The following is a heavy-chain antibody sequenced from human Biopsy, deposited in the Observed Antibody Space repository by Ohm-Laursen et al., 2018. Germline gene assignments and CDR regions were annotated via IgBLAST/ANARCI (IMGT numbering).Heavy chain of an antibody. CDR1: GGAINNYY. Sequence: SETLSLTCNVSGGAINNYYWSWIRQPAGKGLEWIGRIYPGGSTNYNPSLKSRVTMSVDTSKKQLSLRLSSVTAADTAVYYCASAGYNPDWNFDLWGRGTRVTVSS. V-gene: IGHV4-4*07. J-gene: IGHJ2*01. D-gene: IGHD5-24*01. CDR2: IYPGGST. CDR3: ASAGYNPDWNFDL.